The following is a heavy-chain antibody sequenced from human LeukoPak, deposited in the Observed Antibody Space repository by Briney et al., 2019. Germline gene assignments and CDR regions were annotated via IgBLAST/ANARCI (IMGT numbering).Heavy chain of an antibody. V-gene: IGHV3-30*04. Sequence: GRSLGLSCAASGFTFSTYTIHWVRQAPGKGLEWVAVISYDGSNKYYADSVKGRFTLSRDNSKDTLYLQMDSLRAEDTAVYSCARGYCSSTACPPCDYWGQGTLVTVSS. J-gene: IGHJ4*02. CDR2: ISYDGSNK. D-gene: IGHD2-2*01. CDR1: GFTFSTYT. CDR3: ARGYCSSTACPPCDY.